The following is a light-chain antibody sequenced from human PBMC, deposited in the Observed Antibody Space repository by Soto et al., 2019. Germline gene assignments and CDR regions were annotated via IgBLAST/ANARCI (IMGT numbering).Light chain of an antibody. V-gene: IGLV1-44*01. Sequence: QSVLTQPPSASGTPGQRVTISCSGSNSNIGSNTVNWYRQLPGTAPKLLIYSNNQRPSGVPDRFSGSKSGTSASLAISGLQSEDEADYYCAAWDDSLNGHFVFGGGTQLTVL. CDR3: AAWDDSLNGHFV. CDR1: NSNIGSNT. CDR2: SNN. J-gene: IGLJ7*01.